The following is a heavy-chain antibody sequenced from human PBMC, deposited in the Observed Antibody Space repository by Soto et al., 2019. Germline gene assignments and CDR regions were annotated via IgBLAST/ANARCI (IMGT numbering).Heavy chain of an antibody. CDR3: ARDPRYYDFWSGYSGDYYYGMDV. V-gene: IGHV3-48*02. CDR2: ISSSSSTI. Sequence: GGSLRLSCAASGFTFSSYSMNWVRQAPGKGLEWVSYISSSSSTIYYADSVRGRFTISRDNAKNSLYLQMNSLRDEDTAVYYCARDPRYYDFWSGYSGDYYYGMDVWGQGTTVTVSS. J-gene: IGHJ6*02. CDR1: GFTFSSYS. D-gene: IGHD3-3*01.